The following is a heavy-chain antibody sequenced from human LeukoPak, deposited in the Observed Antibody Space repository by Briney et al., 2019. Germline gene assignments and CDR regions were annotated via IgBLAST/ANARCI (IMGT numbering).Heavy chain of an antibody. CDR3: ARDPLSVAGTAGMDV. Sequence: SETLSLTCTVSGGSISSSSYYWGWIRQPPGKGLEWIGSIYYSGSTYYNPSLKSRVTISVDTSKNQFSLKLSSVTAADTAVYYCARDPLSVAGTAGMDVWGQGTTVTVSS. CDR1: GGSISSSSYY. J-gene: IGHJ6*02. D-gene: IGHD6-19*01. V-gene: IGHV4-39*07. CDR2: IYYSGST.